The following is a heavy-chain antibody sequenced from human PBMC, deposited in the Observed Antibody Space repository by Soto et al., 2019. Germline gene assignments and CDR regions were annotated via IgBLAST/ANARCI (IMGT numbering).Heavy chain of an antibody. CDR1: GYSFTSYW. Sequence: SLKISCKGSGYSFTSYWIGWVRLMPGKGLEWMGIIYPGDSDTRYSPSFQGQVTISADKSISTAYLQWSSLKASDTAMYYCARNLVVVPAEIYGMDVWGQGTTVTVSS. D-gene: IGHD2-2*01. CDR3: ARNLVVVPAEIYGMDV. J-gene: IGHJ6*02. V-gene: IGHV5-51*01. CDR2: IYPGDSDT.